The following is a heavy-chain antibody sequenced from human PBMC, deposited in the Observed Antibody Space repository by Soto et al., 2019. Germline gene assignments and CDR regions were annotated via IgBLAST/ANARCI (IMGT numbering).Heavy chain of an antibody. V-gene: IGHV3-21*01. D-gene: IGHD3-10*01. CDR3: AGDYYGSGSEGY. J-gene: IGHJ4*02. Sequence: EVQLVESGGGLVKPGGSLRLSCAASGFTFSSYSMNWVRQAPGKGLEWVSSISSSSSYIYYADSVKGRFTISRDNAKNSVYLQRNSLRAEDTAVYYCAGDYYGSGSEGYWGQGTLVTVSS. CDR2: ISSSSSYI. CDR1: GFTFSSYS.